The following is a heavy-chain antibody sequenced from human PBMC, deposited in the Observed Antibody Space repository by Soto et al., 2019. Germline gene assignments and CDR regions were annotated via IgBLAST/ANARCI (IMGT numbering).Heavy chain of an antibody. J-gene: IGHJ3*02. Sequence: SETLSLTCTVSGVSFTRNRYYWSWIRQPPGKGLEWIGFIAFTEHAYYNPSLQSRVALSVDTSLARFSLKLSSVTAADAAIYYCARSLRGGLFGGAFDIWGQGTVVTVSS. V-gene: IGHV4-31*03. CDR3: ARSLRGGLFGGAFDI. CDR2: IAFTEHA. D-gene: IGHD3-10*02. CDR1: GVSFTRNRYY.